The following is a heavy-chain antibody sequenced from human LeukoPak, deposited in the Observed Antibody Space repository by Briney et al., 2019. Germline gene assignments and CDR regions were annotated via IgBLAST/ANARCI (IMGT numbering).Heavy chain of an antibody. D-gene: IGHD6-13*01. J-gene: IGHJ4*02. CDR2: IYYSGST. V-gene: IGHV4-59*08. CDR1: GGSISSYY. Sequence: SETLSLTCTVSGGSISSYYWSWIRQPPGKGLEWIGYIYYSGSTNYNPSLKSRVTISVDTSKNQFSLKLSSVTAADTAVYYCARLDAAAAGPPFDYWGQGTLVTVSS. CDR3: ARLDAAAAGPPFDY.